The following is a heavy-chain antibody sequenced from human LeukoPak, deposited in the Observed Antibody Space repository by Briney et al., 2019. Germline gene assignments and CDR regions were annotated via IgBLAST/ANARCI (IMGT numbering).Heavy chain of an antibody. CDR2: IGGSGTRT. Sequence: GGSLRLSCSASGFTFTTYGMNWVRQAPGKGLEWVSGIGGSGTRTYYADSVKGRFTISRDNSKNTLYLQVNSLRDEDTAVYYCAKDSHWILFDDWGQGTLVTVSP. CDR1: GFTFTTYG. J-gene: IGHJ4*02. D-gene: IGHD2-2*03. V-gene: IGHV3-23*01. CDR3: AKDSHWILFDD.